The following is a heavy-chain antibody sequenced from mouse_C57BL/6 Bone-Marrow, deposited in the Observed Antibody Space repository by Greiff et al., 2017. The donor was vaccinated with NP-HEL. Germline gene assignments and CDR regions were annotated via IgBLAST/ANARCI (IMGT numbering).Heavy chain of an antibody. J-gene: IGHJ1*03. D-gene: IGHD1-1*01. Sequence: EVQRVESGGGLVKPGGSLKLSCAASGFTFSSYAMSWVRQTPEKRLEWVATISDGGSYTYYPDNVKGRFTISRDNAKNNLYLHMSHLKSEDTARYYCARGEVIYYYGDWYFDVWGTGTTVTVSS. CDR1: GFTFSSYA. CDR2: ISDGGSYT. V-gene: IGHV5-4*01. CDR3: ARGEVIYYYGDWYFDV.